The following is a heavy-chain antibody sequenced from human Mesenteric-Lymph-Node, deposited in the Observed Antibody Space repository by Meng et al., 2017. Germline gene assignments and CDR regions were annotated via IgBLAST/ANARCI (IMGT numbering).Heavy chain of an antibody. J-gene: IGHJ4*02. V-gene: IGHV4-39*07. Sequence: SETLSLTCTVSGTTISNTNYYWGWVRQPPGKGLEWIGSIYSTGSTYYNPSLKSRVTISVDTSKNQFSLKLSSVTAADTAVYYCARDPRHYDFWSGYYRPYYFDYWGQGTLVTAPQ. CDR3: ARDPRHYDFWSGYYRPYYFDY. CDR2: IYSTGST. CDR1: GTTISNTNYY. D-gene: IGHD3-3*01.